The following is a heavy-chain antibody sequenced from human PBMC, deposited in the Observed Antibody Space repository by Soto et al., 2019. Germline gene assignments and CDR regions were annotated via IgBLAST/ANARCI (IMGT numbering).Heavy chain of an antibody. CDR2: IYWNDDK. CDR1: GFSLSTSGVG. V-gene: IGHV2-5*01. D-gene: IGHD3-10*01. Sequence: QITLKESGPTLVKPTQTLTLTCTFYGFSLSTSGVGVGWIRQPQGKALEWLALIYWNDDKRYSPSMKSRLTSNKDSSKNQVVRTMTNIEPVETATYYCGRGSGSPWNWYFDLWGRGPLVTASA. J-gene: IGHJ2*01. CDR3: GRGSGSPWNWYFDL.